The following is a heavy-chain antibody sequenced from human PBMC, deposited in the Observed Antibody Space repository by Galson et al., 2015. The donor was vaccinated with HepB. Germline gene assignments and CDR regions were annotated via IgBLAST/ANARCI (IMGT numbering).Heavy chain of an antibody. J-gene: IGHJ6*02. Sequence: SLRLSCAASGFVFSAYWMSWVRQAPGKGLEWVANINREGTVKRYVDSVEGRFTISRDNAQGSVSLEMSGLRAEDTAICFCARGVDTPVGRDLHHYAMDIWGQGTTVTVSS. CDR2: INREGTVK. CDR3: ARGVDTPVGRDLHHYAMDI. CDR1: GFVFSAYW. D-gene: IGHD5-18*01. V-gene: IGHV3-7*05.